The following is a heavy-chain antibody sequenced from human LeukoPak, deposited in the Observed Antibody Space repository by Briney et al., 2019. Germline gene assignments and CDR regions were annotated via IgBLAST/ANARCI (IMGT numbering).Heavy chain of an antibody. J-gene: IGHJ4*02. CDR3: ARLGGYCSGGSCPFDY. V-gene: IGHV5-51*01. CDR1: GYSFTSYW. Sequence: GESLKISCKGSGYSFTSYWIGWVRQMPGKGLEWMEIIYPGDSDTRYSPSFQGQVTISADKSISTAYLQWNSLKASDTAMYYCARLGGYCSGGSCPFDYWGQGTLVTVSS. D-gene: IGHD2-15*01. CDR2: IYPGDSDT.